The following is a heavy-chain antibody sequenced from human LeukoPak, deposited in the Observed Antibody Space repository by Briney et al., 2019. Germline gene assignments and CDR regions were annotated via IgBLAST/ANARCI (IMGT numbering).Heavy chain of an antibody. CDR2: ISSSSTYI. J-gene: IGHJ4*02. CDR1: EFTSSDYK. Sequence: GGSLRLSCAPPEFTSSDYKMTWVPQAPGKGLEWVSVISSSSTYIYYADSVKGRFTISRDNAKNSLYLQMNSLRVEDTAVYYCARVSTAVSLAIDYWGQGTLVTVST. D-gene: IGHD6-13*01. CDR3: ARVSTAVSLAIDY. V-gene: IGHV3-21*06.